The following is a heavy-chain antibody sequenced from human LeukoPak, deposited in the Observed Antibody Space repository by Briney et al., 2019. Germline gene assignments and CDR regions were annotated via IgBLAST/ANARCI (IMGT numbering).Heavy chain of an antibody. D-gene: IGHD3-3*01. CDR1: GGSLSSGSYY. J-gene: IGHJ4*02. V-gene: IGHV4-61*02. Sequence: SQTLSLTCTVSGGSLSSGSYYWSWIRQPAGKGVEWIGRIYTSGSTNYNPSLKSRVTISVDTSKNQFSLKLSSVSAAHTYVYPCASETYDFWSGSTHCWRQATLVTVSS. CDR3: ASETYDFWSGSTHC. CDR2: IYTSGST.